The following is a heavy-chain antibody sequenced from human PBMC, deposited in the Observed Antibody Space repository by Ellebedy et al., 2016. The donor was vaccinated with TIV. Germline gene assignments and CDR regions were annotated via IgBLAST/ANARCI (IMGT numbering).Heavy chain of an antibody. J-gene: IGHJ4*02. V-gene: IGHV5-51*01. CDR1: GYRFTGYW. CDR3: ARGSWREVSTWFEN. Sequence: PGGSLRLSCQGSGYRFTGYWIGWVRQMPEKGLEWTGIIFTGDSDTRYSPSFQGQVTISADKSTATASLQWTSLKASDSAMYYCARGSWREVSTWFENWGQGTLVTVSS. CDR2: IFTGDSDT. D-gene: IGHD3-16*02.